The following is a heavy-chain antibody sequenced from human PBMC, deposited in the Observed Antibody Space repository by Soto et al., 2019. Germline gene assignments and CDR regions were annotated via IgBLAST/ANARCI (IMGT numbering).Heavy chain of an antibody. Sequence: EVQLLESGGGLVQPGGSLRLSCAASGFTFNNYAMTWVRQAPGKGLELVSAISGGGDTTSYADSVKGRFTVSRDGSKNTLYLQMSSLRAEDTALYYCAKGRGGSGSLTPRVDFWGQGTMVNVSS. D-gene: IGHD3-10*01. J-gene: IGHJ4*02. V-gene: IGHV3-23*01. CDR3: AKGRGGSGSLTPRVDF. CDR1: GFTFNNYA. CDR2: ISGGGDTT.